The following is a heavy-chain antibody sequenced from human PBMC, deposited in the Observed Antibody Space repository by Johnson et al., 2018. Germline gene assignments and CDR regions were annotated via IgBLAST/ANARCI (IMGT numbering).Heavy chain of an antibody. V-gene: IGHV3-73*01. Sequence: VQLVESGGGLVLPGGSLKLSCAASGFTFSGSDIHWVRQASGKGLEWVGRIRSKAKNYATEYAASVKGRFNISRDDSKNSLYLQMNTLKSEDTAVYFCTRGSVVTPPYFQHWGQGTLVTVSS. J-gene: IGHJ1*01. CDR3: TRGSVVTPPYFQH. CDR1: GFTFSGSD. CDR2: IRSKAKNYAT. D-gene: IGHD4-23*01.